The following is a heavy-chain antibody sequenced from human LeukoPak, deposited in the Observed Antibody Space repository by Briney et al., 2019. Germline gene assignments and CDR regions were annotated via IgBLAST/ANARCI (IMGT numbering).Heavy chain of an antibody. Sequence: SETLSLTCTVSGGSISSGSYYWSWIRQPAGKGLEWIGRIYTSGNTNYNPSVKSRVTMSVDMSKNQFSLKLISVTAADTAVYYCARDRDYYTSGTWFDSWGQGTLVTVSS. CDR1: GGSISSGSYY. V-gene: IGHV4-61*02. CDR3: ARDRDYYTSGTWFDS. J-gene: IGHJ5*01. D-gene: IGHD3-10*01. CDR2: IYTSGNT.